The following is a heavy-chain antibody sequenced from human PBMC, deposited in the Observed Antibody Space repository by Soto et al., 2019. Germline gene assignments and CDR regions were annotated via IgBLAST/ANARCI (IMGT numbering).Heavy chain of an antibody. V-gene: IGHV3-7*02. CDR3: ARPVGVRWFDP. D-gene: IGHD2-21*01. CDR2: IKQDGNEK. Sequence: VQLVESGGGLVQPGGSLRLSCAASGFTFSSYWMSWVRQAPGKGLEWVANIKQDGNEKYYVDSVKGRFTISRDNAKNSLYLKMNSLRADDTAVYYCARPVGVRWFDPWGQGTLVTVSS. J-gene: IGHJ5*02. CDR1: GFTFSSYW.